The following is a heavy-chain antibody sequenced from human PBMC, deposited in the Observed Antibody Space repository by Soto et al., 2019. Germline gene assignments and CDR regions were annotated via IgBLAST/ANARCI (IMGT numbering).Heavy chain of an antibody. Sequence: HPGGSLRLSCAASGFTFSSNGMHWVRQAPGKGLEWVAIISYDGSNKYYADSVKGRFTISRDDSKNTLYLQVNSLRPEDTAVYYCAKDLYGGSSSTFDYWGQGALVTVSS. V-gene: IGHV3-30*18. CDR2: ISYDGSNK. J-gene: IGHJ4*02. D-gene: IGHD1-26*01. CDR1: GFTFSSNG. CDR3: AKDLYGGSSSTFDY.